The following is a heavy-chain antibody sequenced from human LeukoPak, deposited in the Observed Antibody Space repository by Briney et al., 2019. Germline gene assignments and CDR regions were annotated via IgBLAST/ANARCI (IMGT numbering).Heavy chain of an antibody. J-gene: IGHJ4*02. CDR1: GFALSDYY. V-gene: IGHV3-11*06. CDR2: ISSSSIYT. CDR3: ARDREYYFDY. Sequence: RGSLRLSCAASGFALSDYYMSWIRQAPGKGLEWVSYISSSSIYTNYADSVKGRFTISRDNAKNSLYLQMNSLRAEDTAVYYCARDREYYFDYWGQGTLVTVSS.